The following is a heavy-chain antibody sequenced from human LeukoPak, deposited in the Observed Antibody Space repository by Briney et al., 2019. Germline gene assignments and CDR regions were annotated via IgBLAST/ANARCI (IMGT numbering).Heavy chain of an antibody. V-gene: IGHV3-74*01. J-gene: IGHJ2*01. CDR1: GFTFSSYW. D-gene: IGHD5-18*01. Sequence: GGSLRLSCAASGFTFSSYWMHWVRQAPGKGLVWVSRINSDGSITNYADSVKGRFTISRDNAKHTLYLQMNSLRAEDTAVYYCVRGRGYSYGDNWYFDLWGRGTLVTVSS. CDR3: VRGRGYSYGDNWYFDL. CDR2: INSDGSIT.